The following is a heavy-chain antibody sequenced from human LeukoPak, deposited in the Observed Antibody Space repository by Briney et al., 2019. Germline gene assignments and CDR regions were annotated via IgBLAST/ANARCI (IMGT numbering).Heavy chain of an antibody. CDR3: AAYQLPDYYFDY. CDR1: GGSISSYY. CDR2: IYYSGST. Sequence: SETLSLTCTVSGGSISSYYWSWIRQPPGKGLEWIGYIYYSGSTNYNPSLKSRVTISVDTSKNRFSLKLSSVTAADTAVYYCAAYQLPDYYFDYWGQGTLVTVSS. J-gene: IGHJ4*02. D-gene: IGHD2-2*01. V-gene: IGHV4-59*08.